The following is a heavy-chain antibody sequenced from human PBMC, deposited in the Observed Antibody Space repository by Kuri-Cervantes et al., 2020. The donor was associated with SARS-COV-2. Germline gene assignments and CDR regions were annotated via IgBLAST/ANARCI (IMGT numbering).Heavy chain of an antibody. D-gene: IGHD1-26*01. CDR3: ATARFQWELLPLSS. CDR1: GYTLTELS. J-gene: IGHJ5*02. CDR2: FDPEDGET. V-gene: IGHV1-24*01. Sequence: SVKVSCKVSGYTLTELSMHWVRQAPGKGLEWMGGFDPEDGETIYAQKFQGRVTMTEDTSTDTAYMGLSSLRSEDTAVYYCATARFQWELLPLSSWGQGTLVTVSS.